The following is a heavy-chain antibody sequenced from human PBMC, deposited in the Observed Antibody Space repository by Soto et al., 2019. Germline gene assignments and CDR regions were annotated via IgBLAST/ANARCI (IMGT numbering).Heavy chain of an antibody. D-gene: IGHD4-17*01. CDR1: GVTFSNYG. V-gene: IGHV3-48*02. J-gene: IGHJ4*02. CDR3: ATAPDGDLDFDY. Sequence: EVRLVESGGNLIQPGGSLTLSCAASGVTFSNYGMTWVRQAPGEGLEWVSHINSGGSNILYADSVKGRFTISRDNGKNSVYLHMNSLIDEDTAVYYCATAPDGDLDFDYWGQGTLVSVSS. CDR2: INSGGSNI.